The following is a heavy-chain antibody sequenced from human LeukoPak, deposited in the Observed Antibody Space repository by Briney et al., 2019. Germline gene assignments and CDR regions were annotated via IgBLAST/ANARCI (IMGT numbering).Heavy chain of an antibody. J-gene: IGHJ4*02. Sequence: QPGGSLRLSCAAPGFTFGSYWMSWFRQAPGKRLEWVATIKEDGSDKYYVDSVKGRFTISRDNVKNSVYLQMNSLRAEDTAVYYCAREKNLGTWGQGTLVTVFS. CDR3: AREKNLGT. CDR1: GFTFGSYW. CDR2: IKEDGSDK. V-gene: IGHV3-7*05. D-gene: IGHD1-14*01.